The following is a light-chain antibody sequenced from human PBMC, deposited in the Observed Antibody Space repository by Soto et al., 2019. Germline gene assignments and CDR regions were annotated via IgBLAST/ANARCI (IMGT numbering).Light chain of an antibody. CDR1: SSNIGAGYD. CDR3: RSYDGSLSGYV. Sequence: QSVLTQPPSVSGAPGQRVTISCTGSSSNIGAGYDVHWYQQLPGKAPKLLIYGNSNRPSGVPDRFSGSKSGTSASLAITGLQAEDEADYDCRSYDGSLSGYVFGTGTKLTVL. V-gene: IGLV1-40*01. CDR2: GNS. J-gene: IGLJ1*01.